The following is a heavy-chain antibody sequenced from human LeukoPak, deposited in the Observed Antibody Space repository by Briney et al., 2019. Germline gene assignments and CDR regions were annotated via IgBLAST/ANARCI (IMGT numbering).Heavy chain of an antibody. Sequence: GASVKVSCKASGYTFTSYGISWVRQAPGQGLEWMGWISAYNGNTNYAQKLQGRVTMTTDTSTSTVYMELRSLRSGDTAVYYCARAARYYYDSSGYYYHWGQGTLVTVSS. CDR3: ARAARYYYDSSGYYYH. D-gene: IGHD3-22*01. CDR1: GYTFTSYG. CDR2: ISAYNGNT. J-gene: IGHJ4*02. V-gene: IGHV1-18*01.